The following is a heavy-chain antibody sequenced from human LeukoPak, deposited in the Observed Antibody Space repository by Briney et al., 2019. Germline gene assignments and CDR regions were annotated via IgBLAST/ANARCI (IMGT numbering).Heavy chain of an antibody. D-gene: IGHD3-16*02. J-gene: IGHJ4*02. CDR3: ARLGRVWGSYRYTNLPYY. V-gene: IGHV1-18*01. CDR1: GYTFTSYG. CDR2: ISAYNGNT. Sequence: GASVKVSCKASGYTFTSYGISWVRQAPGQGLEWTGWISAYNGNTNYAQKLQGRVTMTTDTSTSTAYMELRSLRSDDTAVYYCARLGRVWGSYRYTNLPYYWGQGTLVTVSS.